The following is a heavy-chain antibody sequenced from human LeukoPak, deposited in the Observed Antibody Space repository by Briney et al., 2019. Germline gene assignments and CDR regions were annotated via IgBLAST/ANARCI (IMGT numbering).Heavy chain of an antibody. D-gene: IGHD6-13*01. CDR3: ARGPGIAGAGPNYYYYYMDV. CDR2: INPNSGGT. J-gene: IGHJ6*03. V-gene: IGHV1-2*02. CDR1: GYTFTGYY. Sequence: ASVKVSCKASGYTFTGYYMHWVRQAPRQGLEGMGWINPNSGGTNYAQKFQGRVTMTRDTSISTAFMEWSRLRSDDTAVYYGARGPGIAGAGPNYYYYYMDVWGKGTTVTVSS.